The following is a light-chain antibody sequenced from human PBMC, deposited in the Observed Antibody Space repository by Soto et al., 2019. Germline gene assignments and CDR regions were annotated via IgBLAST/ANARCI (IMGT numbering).Light chain of an antibody. V-gene: IGLV1-40*01. J-gene: IGLJ2*01. CDR1: SYNIGAGYD. CDR2: VNS. Sequence: QSVLTQPPSVSGAPGQRVTISCTGSSYNIGAGYDVHWYQQIPGAAPKLLIYVNSNRPSGVPDRFSGSKSGTSASLAITGLQAEDEADYYCQSFDSSLSGHVVFGGGTKLTAL. CDR3: QSFDSSLSGHVV.